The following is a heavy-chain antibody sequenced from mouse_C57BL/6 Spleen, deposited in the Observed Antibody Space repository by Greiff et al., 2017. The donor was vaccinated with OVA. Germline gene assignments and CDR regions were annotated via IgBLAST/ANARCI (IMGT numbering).Heavy chain of an antibody. V-gene: IGHV3-6*01. J-gene: IGHJ4*01. D-gene: IGHD2-4*01. Sequence: DVHLVESGPGLVKPSQSLSLTCSVTGYSITSGYYWNWIRQFPGNKLEWMGYISYDGSNNYNPSLKNRISITRDTSKNQFFLKLNSVTTEDTATYYCARGKDYDDAMDYWGQGTSVTVSS. CDR3: ARGKDYDDAMDY. CDR1: GYSITSGYY. CDR2: ISYDGSN.